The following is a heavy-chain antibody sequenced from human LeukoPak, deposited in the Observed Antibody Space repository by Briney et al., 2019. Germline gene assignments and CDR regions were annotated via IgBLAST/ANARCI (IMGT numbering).Heavy chain of an antibody. D-gene: IGHD3-22*01. CDR1: GYTFTSYT. CDR3: ARVKMDDSSGYWGFDY. V-gene: IGHV1-69*05. J-gene: IGHJ4*02. Sequence: GASVKVSCKASGYTFTSYTINWVRQAPGQGLEWMGRIIPIFGTENYAQKFQGRVTITTYESTSTAYMELRGLKSEDTAVYYCARVKMDDSSGYWGFDYWGQGTLVTVSS. CDR2: IIPIFGTE.